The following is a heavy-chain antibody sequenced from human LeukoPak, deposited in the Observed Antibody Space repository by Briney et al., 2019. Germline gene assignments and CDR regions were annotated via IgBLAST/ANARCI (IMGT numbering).Heavy chain of an antibody. D-gene: IGHD6-19*01. CDR1: GFTVSNTY. CDR3: ASGGGYSSAWHSSDY. J-gene: IGHJ4*02. Sequence: PGGSLRLSCAASGFTVSNTYMSWVRQAPGKGLEWVSIIYSDGRTYYADFVKGRFTISRDSSKNTMYLQMNSLRAEDTAVYYCASGGGYSSAWHSSDYWGQGTLVTVSS. CDR2: IYSDGRT. V-gene: IGHV3-53*01.